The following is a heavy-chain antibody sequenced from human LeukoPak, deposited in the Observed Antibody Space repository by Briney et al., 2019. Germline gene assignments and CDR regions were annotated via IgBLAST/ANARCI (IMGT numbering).Heavy chain of an antibody. V-gene: IGHV3-48*04. Sequence: GGSLRLSCAASGFTFSSYSMNWVRQAPGKGLEWVSYISSSSSTIYYADSVKGRFTISRDNAKNSLYLQMNSLRAEDTAVYYCARGLTVTGNDYWGQGTLVTVSS. D-gene: IGHD4-17*01. J-gene: IGHJ4*02. CDR3: ARGLTVTGNDY. CDR1: GFTFSSYS. CDR2: ISSSSSTI.